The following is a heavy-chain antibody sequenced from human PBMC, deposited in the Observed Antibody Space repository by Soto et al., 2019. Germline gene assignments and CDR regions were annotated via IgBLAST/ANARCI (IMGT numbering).Heavy chain of an antibody. D-gene: IGHD3-3*01. V-gene: IGHV4-61*01. CDR1: GGCVSSGSYY. CDR3: ARSPYYDFWSGYSTRFYFDY. J-gene: IGHJ4*02. Sequence: PSETLSLTCTVSGGCVSSGSYYWSWIRQPPGKGLEWIGYIYYSGSTNYNPSLKSRVTISVDTSKNQFSLKLSSVTAADTAVYYCARSPYYDFWSGYSTRFYFDYWGQGTLVTVSS. CDR2: IYYSGST.